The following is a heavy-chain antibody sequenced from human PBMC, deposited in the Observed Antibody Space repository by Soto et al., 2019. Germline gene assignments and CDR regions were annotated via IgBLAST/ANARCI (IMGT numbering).Heavy chain of an antibody. D-gene: IGHD3-10*01. CDR2: IYYSGST. CDR1: GGSISSYY. Sequence: SDTLSLTCTVSGGSISSYYWSWIRQPPGKGLEWIGYIYYSGSTNYNPSLKSRVTISVDTSKNQFSLKLSSVTAADTAVYYCARHGGSLRPWGLYYFDYWGQGTLVTVSS. V-gene: IGHV4-59*08. J-gene: IGHJ4*02. CDR3: ARHGGSLRPWGLYYFDY.